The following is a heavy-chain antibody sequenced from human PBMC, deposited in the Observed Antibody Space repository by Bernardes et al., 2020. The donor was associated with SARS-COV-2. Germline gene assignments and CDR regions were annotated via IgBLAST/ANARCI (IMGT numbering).Heavy chain of an antibody. J-gene: IGHJ4*02. D-gene: IGHD6-19*01. CDR2: IWYDGSNK. Sequence: GGSLRLSCAASGFTFSSYGMHWVRQAPGKGLEWVAVIWYDGSNKYYADSVKGRFTISRDNSKNTLYLQMNSLRAEDTAVYYCARFHSSGWPTPFDYWGQGTLVTVSS. CDR1: GFTFSSYG. CDR3: ARFHSSGWPTPFDY. V-gene: IGHV3-33*01.